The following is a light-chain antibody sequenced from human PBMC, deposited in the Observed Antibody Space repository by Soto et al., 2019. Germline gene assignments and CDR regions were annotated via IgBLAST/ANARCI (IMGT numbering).Light chain of an antibody. CDR1: QGVSSD. V-gene: IGKV3-15*01. CDR2: GAS. Sequence: EIVMTQSPATLSVSPGERATLSCRASQGVSSDLAWYQQKPGQAPRLLIYGASTRATGIPVRFSGSGSGTEFTLTINSLQSEDFAVYYCQQYNNWPPWTFGQGTKVEIK. CDR3: QQYNNWPPWT. J-gene: IGKJ1*01.